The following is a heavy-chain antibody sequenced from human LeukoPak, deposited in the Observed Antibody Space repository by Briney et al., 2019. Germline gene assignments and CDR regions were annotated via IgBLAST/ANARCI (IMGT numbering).Heavy chain of an antibody. CDR3: ARDTLNAFDI. CDR2: IYYSGST. V-gene: IGHV4-59*01. CDR1: GGSTSSYY. J-gene: IGHJ3*02. Sequence: PSETLSLTCTVSGGSTSSYYWSWIRQPPGKGLEWIGYIYYSGSTNYNPSLKSRVTISVDTSKNQFSLKLSSVTAADTAVYYCARDTLNAFDIWGQGTMVTVSS.